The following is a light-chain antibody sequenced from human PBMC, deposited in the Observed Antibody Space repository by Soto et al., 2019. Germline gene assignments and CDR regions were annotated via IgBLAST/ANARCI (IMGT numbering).Light chain of an antibody. V-gene: IGKV3-20*01. CDR3: QQYGGSPRT. CDR1: QSISSNF. J-gene: IGKJ1*01. Sequence: EILLTQSPGTLSLSPGEGATLSCRASQSISSNFLAWYQQKRGQAPRLLIHGASNRDTGIPDRFSGSGSGTDFTLTITRLEPEDFEVYYCQQYGGSPRTFGQGTKVDIK. CDR2: GAS.